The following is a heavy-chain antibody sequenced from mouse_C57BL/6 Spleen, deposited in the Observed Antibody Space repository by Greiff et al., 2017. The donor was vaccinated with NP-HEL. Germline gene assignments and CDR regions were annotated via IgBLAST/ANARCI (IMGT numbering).Heavy chain of an antibody. V-gene: IGHV1-59*01. CDR1: GYTFTSYW. CDR2: IDPSDSYT. J-gene: IGHJ1*03. D-gene: IGHD1-1*01. Sequence: QVQLQQPGAELVRPGTSVKLSCKASGYTFTSYWMHWVKQRPGQGLEWIGVIDPSDSYTNYNQKFKGKATLTVDTSSSTAYMQLSSLTSEDSAVYYCARRITTGSNWYFDVWGTGTTVTVSS. CDR3: ARRITTGSNWYFDV.